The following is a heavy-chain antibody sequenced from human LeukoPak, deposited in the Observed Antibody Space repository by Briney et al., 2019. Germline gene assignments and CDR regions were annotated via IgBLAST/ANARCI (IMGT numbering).Heavy chain of an antibody. CDR2: ISSSSSYI. CDR3: ARGGSSWYWLDY. V-gene: IGHV3-21*01. J-gene: IGHJ4*02. D-gene: IGHD6-13*01. Sequence: GGSLRLSCAASGFTFSSYSMNWDRQAPGKGLEWVSSISSSSSYIYYADSVKGRFTISRDNAKNSLYLQMNSLRAEDTAVYYCARGGSSWYWLDYWGQGTLVTVSS. CDR1: GFTFSSYS.